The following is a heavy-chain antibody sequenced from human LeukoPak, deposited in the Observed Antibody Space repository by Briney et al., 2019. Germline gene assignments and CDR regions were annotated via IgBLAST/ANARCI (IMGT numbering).Heavy chain of an antibody. V-gene: IGHV3-48*03. J-gene: IGHJ4*02. CDR2: ISGSGGIM. D-gene: IGHD1-1*01. Sequence: PGGSLRLSCAASRFTFSNYEMNWLRQAPGKGLEWVSYISGSGGIMFYADSVKGRFTISRDNAKNSVYLQMSSLKAEDTAVYYCAREYPDNGDGWGYWGQGTLVTVSS. CDR3: AREYPDNGDGWGY. CDR1: RFTFSNYE.